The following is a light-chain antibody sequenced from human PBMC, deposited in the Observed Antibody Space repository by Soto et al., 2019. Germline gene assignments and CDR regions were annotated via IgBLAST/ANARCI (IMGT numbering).Light chain of an antibody. V-gene: IGLV2-14*01. CDR3: SSYTSSSTVVV. CDR1: SSDVGGYNY. CDR2: DVS. Sequence: QSALTQPACVSGSRGQSITISCTGTSSDVGGYNYVSWYQQHPGKAPKLMIYDVSNRPSGVSNRFSGSKSGNTASLTISGLQAEDEADYYCSSYTSSSTVVVFGGGTKLTAL. J-gene: IGLJ2*01.